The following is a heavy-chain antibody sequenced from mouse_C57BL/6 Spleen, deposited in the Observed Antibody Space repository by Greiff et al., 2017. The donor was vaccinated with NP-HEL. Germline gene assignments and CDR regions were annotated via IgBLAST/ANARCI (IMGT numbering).Heavy chain of an antibody. CDR3: AREGASSGFDY. CDR2: IDPSDSYT. J-gene: IGHJ2*01. Sequence: QVQLQQPGAELVMPGASVKLSCKASGYTFTSYWMHWVKQRPGQGLEWIGEIDPSDSYTNYNQKFKGKSTLTVDKSSSTAYMQLSSLTSEVSAVYCCAREGASSGFDYWGQGTTLTVSS. V-gene: IGHV1-69*01. CDR1: GYTFTSYW. D-gene: IGHD3-2*02.